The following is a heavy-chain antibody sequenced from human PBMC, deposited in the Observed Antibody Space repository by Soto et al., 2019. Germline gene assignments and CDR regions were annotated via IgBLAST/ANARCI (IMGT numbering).Heavy chain of an antibody. D-gene: IGHD3-10*02. CDR3: ACSGSSLYYYGMDV. V-gene: IGHV4-31*03. Sequence: SETLSLTCTVSGGSISSGGYYWSWIRQHPGKGLEWIGYIYYSGSTYYNPSLKSRVTISVDTSKNQFSLKLSSVTAADTAVYYCACSGSSLYYYGMDVWGQGTTVTVSS. J-gene: IGHJ6*02. CDR1: GGSISSGGYY. CDR2: IYYSGST.